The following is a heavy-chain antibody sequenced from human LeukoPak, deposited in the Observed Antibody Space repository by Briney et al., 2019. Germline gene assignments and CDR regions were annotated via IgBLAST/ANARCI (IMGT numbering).Heavy chain of an antibody. Sequence: PSQTLSLTCTVSGGSISSGRYYWSWIRQPPGKGLEWIGYTYYSGSTYYNPSLKSRVTISVDTSKNQFSLKLSSVTAADTAVYYCARASDWNWFDPWGQGTLVTVSS. CDR2: TYYSGST. CDR1: GGSISSGRYY. V-gene: IGHV4-30-4*01. J-gene: IGHJ5*02. CDR3: ARASDWNWFDP. D-gene: IGHD2-21*01.